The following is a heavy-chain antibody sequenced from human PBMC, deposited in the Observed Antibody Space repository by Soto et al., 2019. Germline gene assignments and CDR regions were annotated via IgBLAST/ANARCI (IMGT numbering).Heavy chain of an antibody. CDR3: AGKGRYYGSGSRPSGVLFDY. Sequence: SETLSLTCAVYGGSFSGYYWSWIRQPPGKGLEWIGEINHSGSTNYNPSLKSRVTISVDTSKNQFSLKLSSVTAADTAVYYCAGKGRYYGSGSRPSGVLFDYWGQGTLVTVSS. CDR1: GGSFSGYY. V-gene: IGHV4-34*01. D-gene: IGHD3-10*01. CDR2: INHSGST. J-gene: IGHJ4*02.